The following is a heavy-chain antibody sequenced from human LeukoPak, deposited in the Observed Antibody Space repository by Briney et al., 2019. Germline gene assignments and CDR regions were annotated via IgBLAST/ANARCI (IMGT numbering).Heavy chain of an antibody. V-gene: IGHV4-31*03. Sequence: SETLSLTCTVSGGSINSGGYFWTWVRQHPGKGLEWIGYIYYSGTTYSNPSLKSRVTISINTSKNQFSLRLSSVTAADTAVYYCARGYGNYAYFDYWGQGTLVTVSS. CDR3: ARGYGNYAYFDY. CDR2: IYYSGTT. J-gene: IGHJ4*02. D-gene: IGHD4-17*01. CDR1: GGSINSGGYF.